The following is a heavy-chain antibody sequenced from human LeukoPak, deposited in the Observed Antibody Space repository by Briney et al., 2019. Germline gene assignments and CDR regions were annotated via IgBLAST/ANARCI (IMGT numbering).Heavy chain of an antibody. V-gene: IGHV3-74*01. CDR2: INSDGFST. CDR1: GFTFSSFW. CDR3: ARPQGGRQLWLHFDY. J-gene: IGHJ4*02. D-gene: IGHD5-18*01. Sequence: GGSLRLSCAASGFTFSSFWIHWVRQVPGKGLVWVSRINSDGFSTSYADSVKGRFTISRDNAKNTLYLQMNSLRAEDTAVYYCARPQGGRQLWLHFDYWGRGTLVTVSS.